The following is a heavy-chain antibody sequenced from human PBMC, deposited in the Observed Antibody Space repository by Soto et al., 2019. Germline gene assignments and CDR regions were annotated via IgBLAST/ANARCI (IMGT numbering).Heavy chain of an antibody. CDR3: ARGLLEYFQH. Sequence: KASETLSLTCTVSGGSISSGDYYWSWIRQPPGKGLEWIGYIYYSGSTYYNPSLKSRVTISVDTSKNQFSLKLSSVTAADTAVYYCARGLLEYFQHWGQGTMVTVYS. J-gene: IGHJ1*01. CDR1: GGSISSGDYY. D-gene: IGHD3-10*01. V-gene: IGHV4-30-4*01. CDR2: IYYSGST.